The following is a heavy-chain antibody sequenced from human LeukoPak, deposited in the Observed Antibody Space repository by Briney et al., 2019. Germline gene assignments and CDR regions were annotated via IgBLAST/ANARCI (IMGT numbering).Heavy chain of an antibody. J-gene: IGHJ4*02. CDR1: GFTFSSYA. CDR3: ARALMGTTVTTYYFDY. Sequence: PGGSLRLSCAASGFTFSSYAMSWVRQAPGKGLEWVSYISSTGGTIYYADSVKGRFTISRDNAKSSLYLQMNSLRAEDTAVYYCARALMGTTVTTYYFDYWGQGTLVTVSS. D-gene: IGHD4-11*01. CDR2: ISSTGGTI. V-gene: IGHV3-48*03.